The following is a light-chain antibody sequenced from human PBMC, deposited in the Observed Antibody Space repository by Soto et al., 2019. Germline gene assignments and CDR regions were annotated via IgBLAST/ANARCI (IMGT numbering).Light chain of an antibody. Sequence: QSALTQPASVSGSPGQSITISCTGTSSDVGGYDYVSWFQQNPGEAPKLLIYEVSNRPSGISNRFSGSKSGNTASLTISGLQAEDEADYYCSSYTSSNTWVFGTGTKLTVL. CDR3: SSYTSSNTWV. J-gene: IGLJ1*01. CDR1: SSDVGGYDY. CDR2: EVS. V-gene: IGLV2-14*01.